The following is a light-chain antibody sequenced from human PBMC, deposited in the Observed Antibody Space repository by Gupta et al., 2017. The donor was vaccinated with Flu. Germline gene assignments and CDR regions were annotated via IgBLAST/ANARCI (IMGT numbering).Light chain of an antibody. V-gene: IGLV1-40*01. J-gene: IGLJ1*01. Sequence: QSVLTQPPSVSGAPGQRVTTSCTGSSSNIGAGYEVHWYQQLPGTAPKPLIYANSNRPSGVPDRFSGSKAGTSAYLAITGLQAEDEADYYCQSYDSSLSGSYVFGTGTKVTVL. CDR1: SSNIGAGYE. CDR2: ANS. CDR3: QSYDSSLSGSYV.